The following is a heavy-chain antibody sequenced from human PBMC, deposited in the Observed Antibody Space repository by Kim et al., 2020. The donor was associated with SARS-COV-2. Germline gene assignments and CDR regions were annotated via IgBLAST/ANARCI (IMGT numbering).Heavy chain of an antibody. V-gene: IGHV1-2*02. CDR2: INPNSGDT. CDR1: GYTFTDYY. CDR3: ARLGGLRGYYYYYGMDV. J-gene: IGHJ6*02. Sequence: ASVKVSCKASGYTFTDYYIHWVRQAPGQGLEWMGWINPNSGDTNYAQKFQGRVTMTRDTSIRTAYMELSRLRSDDTDVYYCARLGGLRGYYYYYGMDVWGQGTTVTVSS. D-gene: IGHD4-17*01.